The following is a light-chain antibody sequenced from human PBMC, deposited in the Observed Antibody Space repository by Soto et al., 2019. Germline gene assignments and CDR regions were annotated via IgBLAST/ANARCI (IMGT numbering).Light chain of an antibody. Sequence: QSVLTQPTSVSGAPGQRVTISCTGGSSNIGAGYEAHWYQQLPGTAPKLLIYSNTNRPSGVPDRFSGSKSGTSASLAITGLQTEDEADYYCQSYDSSLSAVVFGGGTKVTVL. CDR2: SNT. V-gene: IGLV1-40*01. J-gene: IGLJ2*01. CDR3: QSYDSSLSAVV. CDR1: SSNIGAGYE.